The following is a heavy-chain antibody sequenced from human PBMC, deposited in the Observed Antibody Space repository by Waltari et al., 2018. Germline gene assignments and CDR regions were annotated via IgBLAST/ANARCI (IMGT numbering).Heavy chain of an antibody. CDR3: ARGDYSNYELDY. CDR1: GYTFTSYA. D-gene: IGHD4-4*01. Sequence: QVQLVQSGAEVKKPGASVKVSCKASGYTFTSYAMHWVRQAPGQRLEWMGWINAGNGNTKYSQKFPGRVTITRDTSASTAYMELSSLRSKDTAVHYCARGDYSNYELDYWGQGTLVTVSS. CDR2: INAGNGNT. J-gene: IGHJ4*02. V-gene: IGHV1-3*01.